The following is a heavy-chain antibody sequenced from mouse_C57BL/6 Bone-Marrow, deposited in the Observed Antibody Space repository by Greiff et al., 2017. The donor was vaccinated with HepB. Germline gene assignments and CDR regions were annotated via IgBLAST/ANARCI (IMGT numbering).Heavy chain of an antibody. CDR2: INPSNGGT. V-gene: IGHV1-53*01. CDR1: GYTFTSYW. CDR3: ARKREDYGSSYLSWFAY. Sequence: QVQLQQSGTELVKPGASVKLSCKASGYTFTSYWMHWVKQRPGQGLEWIGNINPSNGGTNYNEKFKSKATLTVDKSSSTAYMQLSSLTSEDSAVYYCARKREDYGSSYLSWFAYWGQGTLVTVSA. J-gene: IGHJ3*01. D-gene: IGHD1-1*01.